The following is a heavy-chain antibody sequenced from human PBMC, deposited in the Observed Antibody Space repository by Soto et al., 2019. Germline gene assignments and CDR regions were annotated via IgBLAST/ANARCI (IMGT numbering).Heavy chain of an antibody. CDR2: IYPGDHET. Sequence: VESLNISCQFSGYTFSNFWIGWVLQLPGKGLEWMGIIYPGDHETRYSPSFHGKVTISADKSINTAYLQWNSLEASDTAFYFCARSPRSSPYFDYWGQGALVTVSS. D-gene: IGHD6-13*01. J-gene: IGHJ4*02. CDR3: ARSPRSSPYFDY. V-gene: IGHV5-51*01. CDR1: GYTFSNFW.